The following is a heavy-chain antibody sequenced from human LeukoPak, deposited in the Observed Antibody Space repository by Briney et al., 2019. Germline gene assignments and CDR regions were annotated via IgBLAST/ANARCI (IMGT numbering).Heavy chain of an antibody. Sequence: ASVKVSCKDSGDTFTGYYMYCVRQAPGQGLEWMGWISPTSGGTNYAQKFQGRVTMTRDTSISTAYMELSRLRSDDTAVYYCARVGGQYWFDPWGQGTLVTVSS. CDR2: ISPTSGGT. D-gene: IGHD3-16*01. J-gene: IGHJ5*02. V-gene: IGHV1-2*02. CDR3: ARVGGQYWFDP. CDR1: GDTFTGYY.